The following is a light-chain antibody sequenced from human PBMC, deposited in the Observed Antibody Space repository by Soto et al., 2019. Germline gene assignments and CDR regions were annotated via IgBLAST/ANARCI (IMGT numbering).Light chain of an antibody. V-gene: IGKV3-20*01. CDR3: QEYGSSPWT. CDR2: GAS. Sequence: EIVLTQSPGTLSLSPGETATLSCRASQSVSSSYLAWYQQKPGQAPRLLIYGASSRATGIPDRFSGSGSGTDFTLTIRRLEPEDFAVYYCQEYGSSPWTFGQGTKVDIK. CDR1: QSVSSSY. J-gene: IGKJ1*01.